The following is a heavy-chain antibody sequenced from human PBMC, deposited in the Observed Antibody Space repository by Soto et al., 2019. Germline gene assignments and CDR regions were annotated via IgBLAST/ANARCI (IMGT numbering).Heavy chain of an antibody. V-gene: IGHV1-18*01. J-gene: IGHJ5*02. Sequence: ASVKVSCKTSGYTFNTYGINWVRQAPGQGLELMGWISAYNGKTTYAEKFQGRVTMTTDTSTSTAYMELRSLRSDDTAIYYCARDPHEFWTSYWFDPWGQGTPVTVSS. CDR1: GYTFNTYG. D-gene: IGHD3-3*01. CDR2: ISAYNGKT. CDR3: ARDPHEFWTSYWFDP.